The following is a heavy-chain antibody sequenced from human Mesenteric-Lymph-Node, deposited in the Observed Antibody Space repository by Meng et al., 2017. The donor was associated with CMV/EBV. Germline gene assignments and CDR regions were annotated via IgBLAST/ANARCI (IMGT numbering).Heavy chain of an antibody. CDR1: GFTVSSNF. J-gene: IGHJ4*02. Sequence: GESLKISCAASGFTVSSNFMTWVCQAPGKGLEWVSIIYSGGTIKYADSVKGRFTISRDSSKNTLYLQMNSLRAEDTAVYYCAKSFSYCSGGSCYGGKGTLVTVSS. CDR2: IYSGGTI. D-gene: IGHD2-15*01. V-gene: IGHV3-53*05. CDR3: AKSFSYCSGGSCY.